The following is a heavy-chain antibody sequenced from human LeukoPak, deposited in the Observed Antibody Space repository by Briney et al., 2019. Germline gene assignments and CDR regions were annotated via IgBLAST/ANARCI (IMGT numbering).Heavy chain of an antibody. Sequence: SVQVSCKASGGTFSSYAISWVRQAPGQGLEWMGRIIPILGIANYAQKFQGRVTITADKSTSTAYMELSSLRSEDTAVYYCARGSTSYYRPGDWYFDLWGRGTLVTVSS. CDR3: ARGSTSYYRPGDWYFDL. CDR1: GGTFSSYA. J-gene: IGHJ2*01. D-gene: IGHD2-2*01. CDR2: IIPILGIA. V-gene: IGHV1-69*04.